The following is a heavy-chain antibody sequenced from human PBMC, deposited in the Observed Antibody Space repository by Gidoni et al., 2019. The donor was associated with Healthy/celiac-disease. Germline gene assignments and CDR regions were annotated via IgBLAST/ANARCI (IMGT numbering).Heavy chain of an antibody. D-gene: IGHD1-26*01. J-gene: IGHJ4*02. Sequence: QVQLQESGPGLVKPSETLALTCPVSCCSISSYYWSWIRQPPGKGLDWIGYIHYSGSTNYNPSLKSRVTISVDTSKNQFSLKMSSVTAADTAVYYCASSLKGEWELPHLFDYWGQGTLVTVSS. CDR1: CCSISSYY. CDR2: IHYSGST. CDR3: ASSLKGEWELPHLFDY. V-gene: IGHV4-59*08.